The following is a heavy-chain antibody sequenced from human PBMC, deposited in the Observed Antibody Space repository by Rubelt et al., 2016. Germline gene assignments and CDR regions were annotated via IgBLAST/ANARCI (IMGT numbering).Heavy chain of an antibody. J-gene: IGHJ6*02. CDR1: GGSISSYY. CDR3: ARGSTIFGVPLFYGMDV. CDR2: IYYSGST. D-gene: IGHD3-3*01. V-gene: IGHV4-59*01. Sequence: QVQLQESGPGLVKPSETLSLTCTVSGGSISSYYWSWIRQPPGKGLEWIGYIYYSGSTNYNPSLKSLVTISVDTSKNQFSLKLSSVTAADTAVYYCARGSTIFGVPLFYGMDVWGQGTTVTVSS.